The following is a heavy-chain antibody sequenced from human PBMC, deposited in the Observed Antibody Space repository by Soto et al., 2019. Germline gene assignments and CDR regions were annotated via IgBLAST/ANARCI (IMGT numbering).Heavy chain of an antibody. CDR3: ARVDYGDYDGSDYYFDY. D-gene: IGHD4-17*01. Sequence: SETLSLTCTVSGGSISSYYWSWIRQPPGKGLEWIGYIYYSGSTNYNPSLKSRVTISVDTSKNQFSLKLSSVTAADTAVYYCARVDYGDYDGSDYYFDYWGQGTLVTVSS. V-gene: IGHV4-59*01. CDR2: IYYSGST. J-gene: IGHJ4*02. CDR1: GGSISSYY.